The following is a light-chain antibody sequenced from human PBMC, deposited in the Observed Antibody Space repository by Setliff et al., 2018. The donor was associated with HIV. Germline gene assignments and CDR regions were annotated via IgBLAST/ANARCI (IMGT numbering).Light chain of an antibody. CDR3: ATWDDSVTSPRV. V-gene: IGLV1-47*01. CDR1: NSSIGSNY. J-gene: IGLJ3*02. CDR2: RNS. Sequence: QSVLTQPPSASGTPGQRITISCSASNSSIGSNYVSWYQQFPGLAPRLLMFRNSQRPSGVPDRFSGSKSGTSASLAISGLRSEDEADYYCATWDDSVTSPRVFGGGTKVTVL.